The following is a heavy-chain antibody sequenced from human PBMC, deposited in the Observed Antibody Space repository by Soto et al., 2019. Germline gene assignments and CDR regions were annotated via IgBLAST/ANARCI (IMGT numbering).Heavy chain of an antibody. Sequence: QVQLQESGPGLVKPSQTLSLTCTVSGGSISSGGYYWSWIRQHPGKGLEWIGYIYYSGSTYYNPSLKSRVTISVDTSKNQFSLKLSSVTAADTAVYYCARAWIRVYYYGMDVWGQVTTVTVSS. CDR2: IYYSGST. D-gene: IGHD5-18*01. CDR1: GGSISSGGYY. V-gene: IGHV4-31*03. J-gene: IGHJ6*02. CDR3: ARAWIRVYYYGMDV.